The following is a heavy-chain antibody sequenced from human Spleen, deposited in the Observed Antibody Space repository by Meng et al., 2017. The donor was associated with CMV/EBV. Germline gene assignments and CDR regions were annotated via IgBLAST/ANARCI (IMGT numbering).Heavy chain of an antibody. Sequence: FSDHYMSWIRQAPGKGLDWVAYISPTGNSMYYGDSVRGRFTISRVNAKNALYLEMNGLRAEDTALYYCARYRSRYDFWSSYLSDFDLWGQGTMVTVSS. D-gene: IGHD3-3*01. J-gene: IGHJ3*01. CDR1: FSDHY. CDR2: ISPTGNSM. CDR3: ARYRSRYDFWSSYLSDFDL. V-gene: IGHV3-11*01.